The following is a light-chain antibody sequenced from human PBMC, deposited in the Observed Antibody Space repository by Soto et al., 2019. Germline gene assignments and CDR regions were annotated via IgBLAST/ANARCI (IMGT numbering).Light chain of an antibody. CDR1: SSDIGAYDY. V-gene: IGLV2-14*01. CDR3: FSFKTTSTHV. CDR2: EVN. J-gene: IGLJ1*01. Sequence: QSALTQPASLSGSPGQSITSSCTGTSSDIGAYDYVSWLQQHPGKAPKLMISEVNNRPSGVSNRFSGSKSGNTAYLTISGLRVEDEAEYFCFSFKTTSTHVLGTGTKLTVL.